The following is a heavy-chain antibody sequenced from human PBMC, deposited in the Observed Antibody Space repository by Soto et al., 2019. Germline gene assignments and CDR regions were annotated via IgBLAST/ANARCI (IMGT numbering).Heavy chain of an antibody. D-gene: IGHD3-10*01. CDR3: ARRIMVRGVSDYYYGMDV. CDR2: IIPIFGTA. V-gene: IGHV1-69*01. CDR1: GGTFSSYA. J-gene: IGHJ6*02. Sequence: QVQLVQSGAEVKKPGSSVKVSCKASGGTFSSYAISWVRQAPGQGLEWMGGIIPIFGTANYAQKFQGRFTITADESTSTAYMELSSLRSEDTAVYYCARRIMVRGVSDYYYGMDVWGQGTTVTVSS.